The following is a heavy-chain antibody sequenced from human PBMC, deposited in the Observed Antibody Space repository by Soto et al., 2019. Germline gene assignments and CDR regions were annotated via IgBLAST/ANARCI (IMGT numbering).Heavy chain of an antibody. Sequence: PSETLSLTCTVSGGSISSSSYYWGWIRQPPGKGLEWIGSIYYSGSTYYNPSLKSRVTISVDTSKNQFSLRLSSVTAADTAVYYCASPGYSDYWGQGTLVTVSS. CDR3: ASPGYSDY. V-gene: IGHV4-39*01. CDR2: IYYSGST. D-gene: IGHD6-13*01. J-gene: IGHJ4*02. CDR1: GGSISSSSYY.